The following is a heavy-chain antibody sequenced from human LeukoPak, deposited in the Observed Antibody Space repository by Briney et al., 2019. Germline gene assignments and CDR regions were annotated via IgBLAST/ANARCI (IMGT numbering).Heavy chain of an antibody. CDR3: ARGRGGDYVPSRFDY. CDR2: ISGSGGKT. CDR1: GFAFSGFA. D-gene: IGHD4-17*01. V-gene: IGHV3-23*01. Sequence: GGSLRLSCSASGFAFSGFAMGWVRQAPGKGLEWVSSISGSGGKTYYADSVEGRFTVSGDNSKNTLYLQMNSLRAEDTALYYCARGRGGDYVPSRFDYWGQGTLVTVSS. J-gene: IGHJ4*02.